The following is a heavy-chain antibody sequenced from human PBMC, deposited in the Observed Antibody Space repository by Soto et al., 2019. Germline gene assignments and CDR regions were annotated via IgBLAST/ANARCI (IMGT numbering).Heavy chain of an antibody. CDR1: GFTFSSYE. CDR3: ARDRIAAADVYYYYYGMDV. CDR2: ISSSGSTI. D-gene: IGHD6-13*01. Sequence: PGGSLSLSCAASGFTFSSYEMNWVRQAPGKGLEWVSYISSSGSTIYYADSVKGRFTISRDNAKNSLYLQMNSLRAEDTAVYYCARDRIAAADVYYYYYGMDVWGQGTTVTVSS. J-gene: IGHJ6*02. V-gene: IGHV3-48*03.